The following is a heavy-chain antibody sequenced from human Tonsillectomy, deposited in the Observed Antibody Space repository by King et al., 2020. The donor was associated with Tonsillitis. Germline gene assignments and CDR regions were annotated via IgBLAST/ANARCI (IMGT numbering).Heavy chain of an antibody. Sequence: LPESGPGLVKPSETLSITCAVSGYSISSGYYWGWIRPPPGKGLEWIGSIYHSGSTYYNPSLKSRVTISVATSKNQFSLKLSSVTAADTAVYYCASAEDYGDYAPYWYFDLWGRGTLVTVSS. D-gene: IGHD4-17*01. CDR3: ASAEDYGDYAPYWYFDL. CDR1: GYSISSGYY. CDR2: IYHSGST. V-gene: IGHV4-38-2*01. J-gene: IGHJ2*01.